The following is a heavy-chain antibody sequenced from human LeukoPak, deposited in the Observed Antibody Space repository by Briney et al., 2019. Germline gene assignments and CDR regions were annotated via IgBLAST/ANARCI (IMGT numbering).Heavy chain of an antibody. V-gene: IGHV4-39*01. Sequence: SETLSLTCTVSGGSLSSSSYYWGWIRQPPGSGLEWLGSIYYSGSTYYNPSLKSRVTISVDTSKNQFSLKLSSVTAADTAVYYCARQKEGDIYYGPAGIFDYWGQGTLVTVSS. J-gene: IGHJ4*02. D-gene: IGHD3-22*01. CDR1: GGSLSSSSYY. CDR3: ARQKEGDIYYGPAGIFDY. CDR2: IYYSGST.